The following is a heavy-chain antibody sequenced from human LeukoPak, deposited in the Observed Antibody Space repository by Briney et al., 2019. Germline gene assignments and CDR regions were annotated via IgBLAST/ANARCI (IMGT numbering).Heavy chain of an antibody. CDR2: ISAYNGNT. CDR3: ARVRYCSSTSCYGPEDDAFDI. CDR1: GYSFTRYG. D-gene: IGHD2-2*01. J-gene: IGHJ3*02. Sequence: GASVKVSCKASGYSFTRYGISWVRQAPGQELEWMAWISAYNGNTNYAQKFQGRVTMTTDTSTSTAYMELRSLRYEDTALYYCARVRYCSSTSCYGPEDDAFDIWGQGTMVTVSS. V-gene: IGHV1-18*01.